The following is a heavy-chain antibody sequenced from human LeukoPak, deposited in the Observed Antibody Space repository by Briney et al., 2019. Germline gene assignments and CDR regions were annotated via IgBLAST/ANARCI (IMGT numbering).Heavy chain of an antibody. CDR2: IRGSGGST. V-gene: IGHV3-23*01. CDR3: AKGSPLVVVVAATPGALGY. CDR1: GFTFSSYA. D-gene: IGHD2-15*01. J-gene: IGHJ4*02. Sequence: GGSLRLSCAASGFTFSSYAMSWVRQAPGKGLEWVSAIRGSGGSTYYADSVKGRFTISRDNSKNTLYLQMNSLRAEDTAVYYCAKGSPLVVVVAATPGALGYWGQGTLVTVSS.